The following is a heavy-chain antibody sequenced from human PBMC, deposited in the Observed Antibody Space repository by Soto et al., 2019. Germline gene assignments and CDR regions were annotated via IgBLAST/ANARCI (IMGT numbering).Heavy chain of an antibody. CDR1: GGSFSGYY. CDR2: IYYSGST. Sequence: SETLSLTCAVYGGSFSGYYWYWSRQPPGKGLEWIGYIYYSGSTNYNPSLKSRVTISVDTSKNQFSLKLSSVTAADTAVYYCARRYSSAFDIWGQGTMVT. D-gene: IGHD6-13*01. CDR3: ARRYSSAFDI. V-gene: IGHV4-59*08. J-gene: IGHJ3*02.